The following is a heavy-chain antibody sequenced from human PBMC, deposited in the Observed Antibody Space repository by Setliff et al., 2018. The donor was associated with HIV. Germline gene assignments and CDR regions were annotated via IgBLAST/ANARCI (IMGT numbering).Heavy chain of an antibody. V-gene: IGHV3-48*04. CDR1: GFVFSDHS. CDR3: ARVGVGATVFFDY. J-gene: IGHJ4*02. D-gene: IGHD1-26*01. CDR2: ISATGTTV. Sequence: PGGSLRLSCAASGFVFSDHSLHWVRQAPGEGLEWLSYISATGTTVSYADSVRGRFTISRDNAKNSLYLQMNSLRAEDTAVYYCARVGVGATVFFDYWGQGTLVTVSS.